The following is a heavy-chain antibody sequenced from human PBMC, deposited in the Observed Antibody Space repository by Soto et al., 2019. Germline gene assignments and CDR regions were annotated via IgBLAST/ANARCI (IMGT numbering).Heavy chain of an antibody. Sequence: SETLSLTCTVSGGSISSYYWSWIRHPPGKGLEWIGYIYYSGSTNYNPSLKSRVTISVDTSKNQFSLKLSSVTAADTAVYYCARDYRAPHSSSSRVRYFDYWGQGTLVTVSS. V-gene: IGHV4-59*01. CDR1: GGSISSYY. CDR2: IYYSGST. D-gene: IGHD6-13*01. J-gene: IGHJ4*02. CDR3: ARDYRAPHSSSSRVRYFDY.